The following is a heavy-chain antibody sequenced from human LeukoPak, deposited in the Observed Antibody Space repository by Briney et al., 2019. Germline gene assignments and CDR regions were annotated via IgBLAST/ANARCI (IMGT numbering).Heavy chain of an antibody. Sequence: SETLSLTCTVSGGSISSSSYYWGWIRQPPGKGLEWIGSIYYSGSTYYNPSLKSRATISVDTSKNQFSLKLSSVTAADTAVYYCARLLWFGEFNWFDPWGQGILVTVSS. CDR3: ARLLWFGEFNWFDP. CDR1: GGSISSSSYY. D-gene: IGHD3-10*01. CDR2: IYYSGST. J-gene: IGHJ5*02. V-gene: IGHV4-39*01.